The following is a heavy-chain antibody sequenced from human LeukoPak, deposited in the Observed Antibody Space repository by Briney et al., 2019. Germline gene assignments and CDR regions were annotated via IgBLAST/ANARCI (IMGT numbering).Heavy chain of an antibody. D-gene: IGHD3-10*01. CDR3: ARDGEYYYGSGSYDY. V-gene: IGHV1-2*02. Sequence: ASVKGSCKASGYTFTCYYMHWVRQAPGQGLEWMGWINPNSGGTNYAQKFQGRVTMTRDTSISTAYMELSRLRSDDTAVYYCARDGEYYYGSGSYDYWGQGTLVTVSS. J-gene: IGHJ4*02. CDR2: INPNSGGT. CDR1: GYTFTCYY.